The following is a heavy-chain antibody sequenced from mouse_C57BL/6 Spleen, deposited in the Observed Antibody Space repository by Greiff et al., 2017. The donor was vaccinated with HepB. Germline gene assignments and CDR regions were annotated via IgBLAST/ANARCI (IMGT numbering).Heavy chain of an antibody. D-gene: IGHD2-10*02. CDR2: IDPENGDT. V-gene: IGHV14-4*01. CDR1: GFNIKDDY. CDR3: TTSLGFAY. J-gene: IGHJ3*01. Sequence: EVQLQQSGAELVRPGASVKLSCTASGFNIKDDYMHWVKQRPEQGLEWIGWIDPENGDTEYASKFQGKATITADTSSNTAYLQLSSRTSEDTAVYYCTTSLGFAYWGQGTLVTVSA.